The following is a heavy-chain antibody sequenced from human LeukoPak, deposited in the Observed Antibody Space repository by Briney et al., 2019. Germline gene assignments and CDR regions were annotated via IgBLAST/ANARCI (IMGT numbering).Heavy chain of an antibody. CDR2: INAGNGNT. V-gene: IGHV1-3*03. CDR1: GHTFTSYA. Sequence: ASVKVSCKASGHTFTSYAMHWVRQAPGQRLEWMGWINAGNGNTKYSQEFQGRVTITRDTSASTAYMELSSLRSEDMAVYYCARDHLGYSYGYYFDYWGQGTLVTVSS. CDR3: ARDHLGYSYGYYFDY. D-gene: IGHD5-18*01. J-gene: IGHJ4*02.